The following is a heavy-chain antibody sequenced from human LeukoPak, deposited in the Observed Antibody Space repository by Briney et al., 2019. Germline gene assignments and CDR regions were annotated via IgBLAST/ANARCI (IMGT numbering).Heavy chain of an antibody. CDR3: ARFTIFGVVTTLSRGFDY. CDR1: GGPISSSSYY. V-gene: IGHV4-39*07. D-gene: IGHD3-3*01. CDR2: LYYSGSP. J-gene: IGHJ4*02. Sequence: PSETLSLTCTVSGGPISSSSYYWGWIRQPPGKGLGWIESLYYSGSPYYNPSLKSRVTISVDTYKNQFSLKLSSVTAADTAVYYCARFTIFGVVTTLSRGFDYWGQGTLVTVSS.